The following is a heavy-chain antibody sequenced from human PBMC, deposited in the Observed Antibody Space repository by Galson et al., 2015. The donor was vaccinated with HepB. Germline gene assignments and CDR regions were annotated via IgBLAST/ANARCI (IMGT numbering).Heavy chain of an antibody. CDR2: INTRTGDP. V-gene: IGHV7-4-1*02. J-gene: IGHJ6*03. CDR3: ARAYYGNYYYMDV. CDR1: GYTLTNYA. Sequence: SVKVSCKASGYTLTNYAMNWVRQAPGQGLEWMGWINTRTGDPTYAQGFTGRFVFSFDTSVSTAYLQISSLKAEDTAVYYCARAYYGNYYYMDVWGKGTTVTDSS. D-gene: IGHD3-3*01.